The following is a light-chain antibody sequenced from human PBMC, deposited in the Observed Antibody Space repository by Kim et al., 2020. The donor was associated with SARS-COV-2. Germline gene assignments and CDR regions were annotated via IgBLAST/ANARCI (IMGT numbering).Light chain of an antibody. CDR2: ATS. CDR3: QQANSFPLT. J-gene: IGKJ4*01. V-gene: IGKV1-12*01. Sequence: ASVGDRVTITCRASLSVADWLAWYQQKPGKAPILLIYATSTLQSGVPSRFSGSGSGTDFTLTISSLQPEDFATYYCQQANSFPLTFGGGTKVDIK. CDR1: LSVADW.